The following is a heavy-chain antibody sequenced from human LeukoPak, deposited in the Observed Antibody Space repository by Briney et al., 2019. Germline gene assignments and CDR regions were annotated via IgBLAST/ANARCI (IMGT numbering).Heavy chain of an antibody. J-gene: IGHJ5*02. Sequence: ASVKVSXKASGYTFTSYGISWMRQAPGQGLEWMGWISAYNGNTNYAQKLQGRVTMTTDTSTSTAYMELRSLRSDDTAVYYCARDLGSSATSTNWFGPWGQGTLVTVSS. CDR1: GYTFTSYG. V-gene: IGHV1-18*01. CDR3: ARDLGSSATSTNWFGP. D-gene: IGHD6-6*01. CDR2: ISAYNGNT.